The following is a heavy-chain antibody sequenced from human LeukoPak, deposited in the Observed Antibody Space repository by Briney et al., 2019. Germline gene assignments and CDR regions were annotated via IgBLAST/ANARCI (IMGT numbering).Heavy chain of an antibody. Sequence: SETLSLTCTVSGGSISSYYWSWIRQPPGKGLEWIGYIHYSGSTNYNPSLKSRVTISVDTSKNQFSLKLSSVTAADTAVYYCARYVDTAMVFDAFDIWGQGTMVTVSS. V-gene: IGHV4-59*01. J-gene: IGHJ3*02. CDR2: IHYSGST. D-gene: IGHD5-18*01. CDR1: GGSISSYY. CDR3: ARYVDTAMVFDAFDI.